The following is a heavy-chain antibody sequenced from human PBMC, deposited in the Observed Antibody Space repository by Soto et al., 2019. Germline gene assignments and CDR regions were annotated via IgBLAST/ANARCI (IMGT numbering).Heavy chain of an antibody. CDR3: AKGFLLGMDV. J-gene: IGHJ6*02. CDR2: ISYDGSNK. D-gene: IGHD1-26*01. V-gene: IGHV3-30*18. Sequence: QVQLVESGGGVVQPGRSLRLSCAASGFTFSSYGMHWVRQAPGKGLEWVAVISYDGSNKYYADSVKGRFTISRDNSKNTLYLQMNTLRADDTTVYYCAKGFLLGMDVWGQGTTVTVSS. CDR1: GFTFSSYG.